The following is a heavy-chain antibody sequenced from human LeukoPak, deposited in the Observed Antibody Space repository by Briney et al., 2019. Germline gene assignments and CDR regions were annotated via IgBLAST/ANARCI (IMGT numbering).Heavy chain of an antibody. V-gene: IGHV3-23*01. CDR2: ISGGSENT. CDR1: GFTFSSFA. J-gene: IGHJ3*02. D-gene: IGHD2-15*01. CDR3: ANMQVAKGVFEI. Sequence: GGSLRLSCAASGFTFSSFAMSWVRQAPGKGLDWVSSISGGSENTYYADSVKGRFTISRDNSKNTLDLHLNSLTAEDTAVYYCANMQVAKGVFEIWGQGTRVTVSS.